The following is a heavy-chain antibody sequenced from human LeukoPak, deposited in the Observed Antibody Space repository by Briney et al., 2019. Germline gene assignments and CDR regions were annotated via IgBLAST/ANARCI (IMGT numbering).Heavy chain of an antibody. D-gene: IGHD5-24*01. V-gene: IGHV3-7*05. J-gene: IGHJ4*02. CDR3: GRQTERDAYNRY. Sequence: GGSLRLSCAASGFNFNNYWMSWVRQAPGKGLEWVANIKPDGGDKHYVDSVQGRFTIYRDNAKNSLYLQMNSLRAEDTAMYYCGRQTERDAYNRYWGQGTLVTVSS. CDR2: IKPDGGDK. CDR1: GFNFNNYW.